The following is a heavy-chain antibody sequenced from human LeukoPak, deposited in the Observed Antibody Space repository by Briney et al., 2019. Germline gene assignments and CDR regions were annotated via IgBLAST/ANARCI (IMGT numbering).Heavy chain of an antibody. CDR3: ARNAFDS. CDR2: ITTSPNT. V-gene: IGHV3-48*03. Sequence: DPGGSLRLSCAASGFTFSGYEMNWVRQVPGKGLEWVSCITTSPNTYYADSVRGRFTISRDNAKSSLYLQMNSLRADDTAIYYCARNAFDSWGQGARVTVPS. J-gene: IGHJ3*01. CDR1: GFTFSGYE.